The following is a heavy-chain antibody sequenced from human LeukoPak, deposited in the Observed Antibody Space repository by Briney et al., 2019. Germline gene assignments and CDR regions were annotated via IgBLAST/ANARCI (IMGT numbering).Heavy chain of an antibody. CDR3: ARLGGYYDPPDY. V-gene: IGHV4-39*01. CDR2: IHHSGDT. CDR1: GGSIRSSTYY. D-gene: IGHD3-22*01. J-gene: IGHJ4*02. Sequence: SETLSLTCTVSGGSIRSSTYYWAWIRQPPGKGLEWTGTIHHSGDTYYNPSLKSRVTISVDTSKNQFSLNLSSVTAADTAVYYCARLGGYYDPPDYWGQGTLVTVSS.